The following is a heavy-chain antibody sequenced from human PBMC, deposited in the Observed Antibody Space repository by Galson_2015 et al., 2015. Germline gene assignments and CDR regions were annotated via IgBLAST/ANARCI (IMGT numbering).Heavy chain of an antibody. V-gene: IGHV4-39*01. CDR2: IYYSGST. Sequence: ETLSLTCTVSGGSISSSSYYWGWIRQPPGKGLEWIGSIYYSGSTYYNPSLKSRVTISVDTSKNQFSLKLSSVTAADTAVYYCARHSRSSQIDYWGQGTLVTVSS. CDR3: ARHSRSSQIDY. CDR1: GGSISSSSYY. J-gene: IGHJ4*02.